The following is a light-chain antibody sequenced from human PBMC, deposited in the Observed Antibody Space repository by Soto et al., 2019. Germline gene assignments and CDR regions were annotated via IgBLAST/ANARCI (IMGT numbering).Light chain of an antibody. CDR2: AAS. J-gene: IGKJ2*01. CDR1: QSISSY. CDR3: QQSYSTPPTYT. V-gene: IGKV1-39*01. Sequence: DIQMPQSPSSLSASVGDRVTITCRASQSISSYLNWYQQKPGKAPKLLIYAASSLQSGVPSRFSGSGSGTDFTLTISSLQPEDFATYYCQQSYSTPPTYTFGQGTKLEIK.